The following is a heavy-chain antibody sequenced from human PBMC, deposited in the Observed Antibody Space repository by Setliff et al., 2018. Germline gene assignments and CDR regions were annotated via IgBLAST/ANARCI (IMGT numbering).Heavy chain of an antibody. CDR2: VFVDGST. J-gene: IGHJ4*02. V-gene: IGHV4-4*07. CDR1: GDSISTYY. CDR3: ARGRNVAARLDS. D-gene: IGHD6-6*01. Sequence: PSETLSLTCTVSGDSISTYYWSWIRRPAGKGLEWIGRVFVDGSTNYNPSLKSRVTMSVDTSKNQFSLKLTSVTAADTAIYYCARGRNVAARLDSWGQGTLVTVSS.